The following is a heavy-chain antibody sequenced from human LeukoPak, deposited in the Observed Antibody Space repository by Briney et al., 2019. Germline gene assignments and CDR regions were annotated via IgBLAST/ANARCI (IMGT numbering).Heavy chain of an antibody. Sequence: SETLSLTCAVYGGSFSGYYWSWIRQPPGKGLEWIGEINQSGSTNYNPSLKSRVTISEDTSKNQFSLKLSSVTAADTAVYYCARGGHFYYDSFEYWGQGTLARVSS. CDR3: ARGGHFYYDSFEY. J-gene: IGHJ4*02. V-gene: IGHV4-34*01. CDR1: GGSFSGYY. CDR2: INQSGST. D-gene: IGHD3-22*01.